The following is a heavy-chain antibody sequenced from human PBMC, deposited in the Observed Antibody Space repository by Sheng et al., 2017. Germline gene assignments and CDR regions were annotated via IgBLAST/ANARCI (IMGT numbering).Heavy chain of an antibody. V-gene: IGHV1-69-2*01. J-gene: IGHJ5*02. Sequence: EAQLVQSGAEVKKPGATVKISCKVSGYTFTDYYMHWIQQAPGKGLEWMGLIDPEDGKIIYAEKFRDRLTLTADTSTDIAYMELSSLTSDDTAVYFCATSPRPWGQGTLVTVSS. CDR3: ATSPRP. CDR1: GYTFTDYY. CDR2: IDPEDGKI.